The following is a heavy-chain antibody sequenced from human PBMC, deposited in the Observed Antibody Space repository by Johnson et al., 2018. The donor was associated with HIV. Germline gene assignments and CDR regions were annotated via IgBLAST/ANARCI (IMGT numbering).Heavy chain of an antibody. V-gene: IGHV3-30-3*01. D-gene: IGHD1-26*01. CDR2: ISYDGSNK. J-gene: IGHJ3*02. CDR3: ARDVVSWGATTGGPFDI. Sequence: QVQLVESGGGLVQPGGSLRLSCATSGFTVSNNYMSWVRQAPGKGLEWVAVISYDGSNKYYADSVKGRFTISRDNSKNTLYLQMNSLRAEDTAGYYCARDVVSWGATTGGPFDIWGQGTMVTVSS. CDR1: GFTVSNNY.